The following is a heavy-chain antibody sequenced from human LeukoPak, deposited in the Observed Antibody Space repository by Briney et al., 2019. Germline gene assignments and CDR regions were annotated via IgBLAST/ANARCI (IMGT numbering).Heavy chain of an antibody. J-gene: IGHJ5*02. CDR3: ARAGGTVTNGWFDP. Sequence: PGGSLRLSCAASGFTFSSYSMNWVRQAPGKGLEWVSSISSSSSYIYYAASVKGRFTISRDNAKNSLYLQMNSLRAEDTAVYYCARAGGTVTNGWFDPWGQGTLVTVSS. CDR2: ISSSSSYI. CDR1: GFTFSSYS. D-gene: IGHD4-17*01. V-gene: IGHV3-21*01.